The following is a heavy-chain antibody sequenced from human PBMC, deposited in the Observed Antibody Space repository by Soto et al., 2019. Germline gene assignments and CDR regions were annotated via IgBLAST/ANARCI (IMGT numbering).Heavy chain of an antibody. CDR2: INSDGSVS. D-gene: IGHD2-15*01. CDR1: GFTFGNYW. Sequence: EVQLVESGGGLVQPGGSLRLSCAASGFTFGNYWMYWDRQAPGKGLVWVSRINSDGSVSSYADSVKGRLTISRDNVKNTLYLQMDSLRVEDTAVYYCARGDCVGGTCYSLAGSFYYYMDVWGKGTTVTVFS. V-gene: IGHV3-74*01. CDR3: ARGDCVGGTCYSLAGSFYYYMDV. J-gene: IGHJ6*03.